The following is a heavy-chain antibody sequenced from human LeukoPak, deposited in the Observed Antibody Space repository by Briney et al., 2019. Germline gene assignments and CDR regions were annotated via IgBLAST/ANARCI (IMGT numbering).Heavy chain of an antibody. CDR2: ISSYNGNT. V-gene: IGHV1-18*01. Sequence: ASVNVSCKASGYTFTSYGISWVRQAPGQGREWMGWISSYNGNTNYAQRLQGRVTMSTDTSTATAYMELRSLRSDDTAVYYCARRVAVARRDAFDIWGQGTMVTVSS. CDR3: ARRVAVARRDAFDI. D-gene: IGHD6-19*01. J-gene: IGHJ3*02. CDR1: GYTFTSYG.